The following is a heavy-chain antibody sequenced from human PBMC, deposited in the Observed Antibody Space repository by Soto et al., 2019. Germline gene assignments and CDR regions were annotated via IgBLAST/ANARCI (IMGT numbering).Heavy chain of an antibody. Sequence: SETLSLTCTVSGGSITSHYWSWFRQPAGKGLEWIGRISATGSTYDNPYLKSRVTMSLDTSKNQFSLRLTFVTAADTAVYYCARDQGSGYFDYWGQGILVTVSS. J-gene: IGHJ4*02. V-gene: IGHV4-4*07. CDR2: ISATGST. CDR1: GGSITSHY. CDR3: ARDQGSGYFDY. D-gene: IGHD6-19*01.